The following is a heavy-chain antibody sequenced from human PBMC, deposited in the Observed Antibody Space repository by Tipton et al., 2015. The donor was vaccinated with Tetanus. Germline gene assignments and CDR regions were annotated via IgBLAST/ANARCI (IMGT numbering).Heavy chain of an antibody. CDR2: VYISGST. CDR1: GGSISSYY. Sequence: LRLSCTVSGGSISSYYWSWIRQPPGKGLEWIGYVYISGSTNYNPSLKSRVTMSVDTSRNQFSLKVTSLTAADTAVYYCARRGGRQQMLPKYLDYWGKGTLVTVSS. V-gene: IGHV4-59*01. CDR3: ARRGGRQQMLPKYLDY. D-gene: IGHD6-13*01. J-gene: IGHJ4*02.